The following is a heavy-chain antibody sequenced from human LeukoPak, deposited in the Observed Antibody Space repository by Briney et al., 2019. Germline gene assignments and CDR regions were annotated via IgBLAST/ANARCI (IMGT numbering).Heavy chain of an antibody. CDR2: ISSSGSTI. CDR1: GFTFSDYY. D-gene: IGHD4-17*01. Sequence: GGSLRLSCAASGFTFSDYYMSWIRQAPGKGLEWVSYISSSGSTIYYADSVKGRFTISRGNAKNTLYLEMNSLRAEDTAMYYCARGAYGYYYMDVWGKGTTVTVSS. J-gene: IGHJ6*03. V-gene: IGHV3-11*04. CDR3: ARGAYGYYYMDV.